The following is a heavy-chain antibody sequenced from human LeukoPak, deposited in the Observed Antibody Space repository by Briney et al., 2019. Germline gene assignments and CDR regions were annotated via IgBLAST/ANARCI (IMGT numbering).Heavy chain of an antibody. J-gene: IGHJ4*02. CDR3: ASSVYAFTAKYYFDY. V-gene: IGHV4-39*01. CDR1: GGSISSSSYS. Sequence: NPSETLSLTCTVSGGSISSSSYSWGWIRQPPGKGLEWIGSIYYSGSTYYNPSLKSRVTISVDTSKNQFSLKLSSVTAADTAVYYCASSVYAFTAKYYFDYWGQGTLVTASS. D-gene: IGHD2-8*01. CDR2: IYYSGST.